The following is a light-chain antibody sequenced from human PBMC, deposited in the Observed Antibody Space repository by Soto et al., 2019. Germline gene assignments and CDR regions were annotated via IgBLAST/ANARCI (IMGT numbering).Light chain of an antibody. Sequence: DIQMTQSPSTLSASVGDRVTITCRASQSISSWLAWYQQKPGQAPKLLIYDAFSLESGVPSRFSGNGSDTEFTLTINSLQPEDFAVYYCQQYGSSQLTFGGGPKVEIK. V-gene: IGKV1-5*01. CDR1: QSISSW. CDR3: QQYGSSQLT. J-gene: IGKJ4*01. CDR2: DAF.